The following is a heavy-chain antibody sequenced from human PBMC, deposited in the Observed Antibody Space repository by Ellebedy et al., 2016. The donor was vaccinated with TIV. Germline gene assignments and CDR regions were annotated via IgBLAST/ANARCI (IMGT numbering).Heavy chain of an antibody. Sequence: GGSLRLSXAASGFTFSSYYMNWVRQAPGKGLEWVLCISSTSSYIYYADSVKGRFTISRDNAKKSLYLQMHSLRAEDTAVYYCARHVPGDIWGQGTMVTVSS. CDR2: ISSTSSYI. CDR3: ARHVPGDI. V-gene: IGHV3-21*01. CDR1: GFTFSSYY. J-gene: IGHJ3*02.